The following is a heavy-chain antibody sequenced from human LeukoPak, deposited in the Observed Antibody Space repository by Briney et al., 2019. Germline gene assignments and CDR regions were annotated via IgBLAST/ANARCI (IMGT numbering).Heavy chain of an antibody. CDR1: GFTFSRYS. CDR3: ARNTPSLSTNGMDV. Sequence: GESLKISCAVSGFTFSRYSMNWVRQAPGKGLEWVSAISGGSTSTFYADSVKGRFTISRDNAKNSLYLQMDSLRAEDTAVYYCARNTPSLSTNGMDVWGEGTTVTVSS. D-gene: IGHD3-3*02. CDR2: ISGGSTST. V-gene: IGHV3-21*01. J-gene: IGHJ6*04.